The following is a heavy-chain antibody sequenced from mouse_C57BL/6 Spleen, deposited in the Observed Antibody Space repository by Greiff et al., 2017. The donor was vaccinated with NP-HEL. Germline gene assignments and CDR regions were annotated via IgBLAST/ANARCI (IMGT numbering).Heavy chain of an antibody. V-gene: IGHV1-59*01. J-gene: IGHJ4*01. CDR2: IDPYDSYT. D-gene: IGHD2-5*01. Sequence: QVQLQQPGAELVRPGTSVKLSCKASGYTFTSYWMHWVKQRPGQGLEWIGVIDPYDSYTNYNQKFKGKATLTVDTSSITAYIQLSSLTSEDSAVYYCAAYYSNYGALDDWGQVTSVTVSS. CDR1: GYTFTSYW. CDR3: AAYYSNYGALDD.